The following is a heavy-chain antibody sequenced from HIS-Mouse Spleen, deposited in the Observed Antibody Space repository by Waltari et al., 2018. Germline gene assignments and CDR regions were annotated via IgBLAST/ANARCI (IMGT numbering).Heavy chain of an antibody. CDR1: GGSISSSSYY. CDR3: ARDLLGIRAFDI. D-gene: IGHD7-27*01. Sequence: QLQLQVSGPGLVKPSETLSLTCTVSGGSISSSSYYWGWTRQPPGKGLEWIGSIYYSGSTYYNPSLKSRVTISVDTSKNQFSLKLSSVTAADTAVYYCARDLLGIRAFDIWGQGTMVTVSS. CDR2: IYYSGST. V-gene: IGHV4-39*07. J-gene: IGHJ3*02.